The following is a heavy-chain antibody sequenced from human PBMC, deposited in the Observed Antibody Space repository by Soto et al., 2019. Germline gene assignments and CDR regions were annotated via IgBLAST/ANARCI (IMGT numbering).Heavy chain of an antibody. CDR3: ARDLTTLGTPGDDFDY. D-gene: IGHD4-4*01. J-gene: IGHJ4*02. CDR1: GDSVCSNSAA. V-gene: IGHV6-1*01. CDR2: TYYRSKWYS. Sequence: SQTLSLTCAISGDSVCSNSAAWNWIRQSPSGGLEWLGRTYYRSKWYSVSAVSVKSRATIKPDTSKNQFSLQLSSVTPEDTAVFYCARDLTTLGTPGDDFDYWGQETMVTVSS.